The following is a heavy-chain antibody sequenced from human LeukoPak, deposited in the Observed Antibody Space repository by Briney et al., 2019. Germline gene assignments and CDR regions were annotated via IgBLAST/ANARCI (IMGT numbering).Heavy chain of an antibody. V-gene: IGHV3-64*01. CDR1: GFTFNTYA. J-gene: IGHJ6*03. CDR2: ISTDGDST. D-gene: IGHD1-1*01. CDR3: ARHRGSNWNLLYMDV. Sequence: GGSLRLSCAASGFTFNTYAMHWVRQAPGKGLEYVSSISTDGDSTYYANSVKGRFTSSRDNSKKMLYLQMGSLRGEDMAVYYCARHRGSNWNLLYMDVWGKGTTVTVPS.